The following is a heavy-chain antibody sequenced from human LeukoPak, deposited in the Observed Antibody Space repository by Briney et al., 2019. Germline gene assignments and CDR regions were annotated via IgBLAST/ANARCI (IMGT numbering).Heavy chain of an antibody. CDR1: GFTFSSFS. D-gene: IGHD6-6*01. CDR2: IRSKAYGGTT. J-gene: IGHJ4*02. CDR3: TRGTPGSSRFDY. Sequence: GGSLRLSCAASGFTFSSFSMNWVRQAPGKGLEWVGFIRSKAYGGTTEYAASVKGRFTISRDDSKSIAYLQMNSLKTEDTAVYYCTRGTPGSSRFDYWGQGTLVTVSS. V-gene: IGHV3-49*04.